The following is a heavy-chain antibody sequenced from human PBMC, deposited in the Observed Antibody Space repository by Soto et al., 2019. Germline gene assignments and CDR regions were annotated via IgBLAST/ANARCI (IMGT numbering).Heavy chain of an antibody. CDR3: ARDYGDSLYFDY. J-gene: IGHJ4*02. D-gene: IGHD4-17*01. V-gene: IGHV3-21*01. Sequence: PGGSLRLSCAASGFTFSSYSMNWVRQAPGKGLEWVSSISSSSSYIYYADSVKGRFTISRDNAKNSLYLQMNSLRAEDTAVYYCARDYGDSLYFDYWGQGTLVTVSS. CDR1: GFTFSSYS. CDR2: ISSSSSYI.